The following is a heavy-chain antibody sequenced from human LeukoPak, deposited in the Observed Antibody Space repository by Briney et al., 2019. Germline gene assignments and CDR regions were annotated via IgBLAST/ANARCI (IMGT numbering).Heavy chain of an antibody. D-gene: IGHD1/OR15-1a*01. CDR2: ISYDGSNK. V-gene: IGHV3-30-3*01. J-gene: IGHJ4*02. CDR1: GFTFSSYA. CDR3: ARVDPRLPEQPFDY. Sequence: AGGSLRLSCAASGFTFSSYAMHWVRQAPGKGLEWVAVISYDGSNKYYADPVKGRFTISRDNSKNTLYLQMNSLRAEDTAVYYCARVDPRLPEQPFDYWGQGTLVTVSS.